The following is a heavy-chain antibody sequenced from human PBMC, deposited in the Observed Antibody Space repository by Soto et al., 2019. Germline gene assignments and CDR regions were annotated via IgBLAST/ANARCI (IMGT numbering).Heavy chain of an antibody. CDR3: VRGGGGYGNGTIDY. V-gene: IGHV4-59*01. CDR1: GGSISNYY. D-gene: IGHD5-18*01. J-gene: IGHJ4*02. CDR2: IFYIGTT. Sequence: QVQLQESGPGLVKPSETLSLTCTVSGGSISNYYWSWVRQSPGKGLEWIGYIFYIGTTNYNPSLKSRVTISLDTSKNQFSLKLRSVTAADMAVYYCVRGGGGYGNGTIDYWGQGTLVTVSS.